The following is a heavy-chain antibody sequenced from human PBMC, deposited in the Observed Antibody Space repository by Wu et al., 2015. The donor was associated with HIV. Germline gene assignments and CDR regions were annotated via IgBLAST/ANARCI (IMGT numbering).Heavy chain of an antibody. Sequence: QAQLVQSGAEVKKPGASVKVSCKASGYTFIDYYIHWVRQAPGKDLEWMGWLNPNSGGVKYVQKFQGRVTMTRDTSISTAYMELSRLTFDDTAVYYCGRPMWSGDSTDAFDIWGQGTMVTVSS. CDR1: GYTFIDYY. V-gene: IGHV1-2*02. D-gene: IGHD2-21*01. J-gene: IGHJ3*02. CDR2: LNPNSGGV. CDR3: GRPMWSGDSTDAFDI.